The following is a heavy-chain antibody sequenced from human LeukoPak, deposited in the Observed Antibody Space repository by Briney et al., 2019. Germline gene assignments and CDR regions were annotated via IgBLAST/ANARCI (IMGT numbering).Heavy chain of an antibody. CDR3: TKSRARRVGNSGSIDY. J-gene: IGHJ4*02. V-gene: IGHV3-23*01. CDR2: ISGSGDNT. D-gene: IGHD3-22*01. CDR1: GFIFSNYA. Sequence: PGGSLRLSCAASGFIFSNYAMSWVRQAPGKGPEWVSGISGSGDNTYYVDSVKGRFTISRDNSKNTLDLQMSSLGDEDTAVYYCTKSRARRVGNSGSIDYWGQGALVTVSS.